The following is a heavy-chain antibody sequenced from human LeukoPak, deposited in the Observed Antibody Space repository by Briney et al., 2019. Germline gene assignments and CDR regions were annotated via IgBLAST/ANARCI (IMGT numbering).Heavy chain of an antibody. CDR3: ARDQILRYFDWIGTTDY. CDR1: GFTFSSYW. D-gene: IGHD3-9*01. J-gene: IGHJ4*02. V-gene: IGHV3-7*01. CDR2: IKQDGSEK. Sequence: GGSLRLSCAASGFTFSSYWMSWVRQAPGKGLEWVANIKQDGSEKHYVDSVKGRFTISRDNAKNSLYLQMNSLRAEDTAVYYCARDQILRYFDWIGTTDYWGQGTLVTVSS.